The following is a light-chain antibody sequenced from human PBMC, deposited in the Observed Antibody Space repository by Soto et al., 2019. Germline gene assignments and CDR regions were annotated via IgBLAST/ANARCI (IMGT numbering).Light chain of an antibody. CDR3: QSYGDSLSGYV. CDR2: GNS. Sequence: QSVLTQPPSVSGAPGRRVTISCTGSNSSIGAGYDVHWYQQLPGTAPKLLIYGNSNRPSGVPDRFSGSKSGTSASLTITGLQAEDEADYYCQSYGDSLSGYVFGTGTKVTVL. J-gene: IGLJ1*01. V-gene: IGLV1-40*01. CDR1: NSSIGAGYD.